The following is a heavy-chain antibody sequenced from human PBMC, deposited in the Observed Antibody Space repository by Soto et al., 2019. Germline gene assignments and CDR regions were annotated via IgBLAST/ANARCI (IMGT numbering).Heavy chain of an antibody. CDR3: SXSEVGDYMDV. Sequence: QAQLXQSGAEVKEPGASVKVSCKASENTFTNYDIIWVRQAPGQGLEWMGWLNPNNGNTGYXPKXXXXXXXXXXXXXXXXXXXXSSLRAEDTAVXYCSXSEVGDYMDVWGKGTTXTXS. D-gene: IGHD3-10*01. CDR2: LNPNNGNT. CDR1: ENTFTNYD. V-gene: IGHV1-8*01. J-gene: IGHJ6*03.